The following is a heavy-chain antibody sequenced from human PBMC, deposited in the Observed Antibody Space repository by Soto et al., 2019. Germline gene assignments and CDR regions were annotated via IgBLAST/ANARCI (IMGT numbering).Heavy chain of an antibody. CDR1: GFTFSSYS. Sequence: PGGSLRLSCAASGFTFSSYSMNWVRRAPGKGLEWVSYISSSSSTIYYADSVKGRFTISRDNAKNSLYLQMNSLRAEDTAVYYCARGYYDSSGYYWVFDYWGQGTLVTVSS. CDR2: ISSSSSTI. CDR3: ARGYYDSSGYYWVFDY. J-gene: IGHJ4*02. D-gene: IGHD3-22*01. V-gene: IGHV3-48*01.